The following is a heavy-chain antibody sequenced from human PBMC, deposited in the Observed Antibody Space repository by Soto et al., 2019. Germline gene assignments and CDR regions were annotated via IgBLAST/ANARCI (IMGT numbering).Heavy chain of an antibody. CDR2: IYPGDSDT. D-gene: IGHD5-12*01. CDR1: GYSFTSYW. CDR3: ARRKDIVATTNGNDAFDI. Sequence: GESLKISCKGSGYSFTSYWIGWVRQMPGKGLEWMGIIYPGDSDTRYSPSFQGQVTISADKSISTAYLQWSSLKASDTAMYYCARRKDIVATTNGNDAFDIWGQGTMVTVSS. V-gene: IGHV5-51*01. J-gene: IGHJ3*02.